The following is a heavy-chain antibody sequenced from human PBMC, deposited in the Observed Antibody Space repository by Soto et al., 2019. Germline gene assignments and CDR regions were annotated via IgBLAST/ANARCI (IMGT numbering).Heavy chain of an antibody. V-gene: IGHV1-18*01. CDR1: GLTFNHFG. D-gene: IGHD5-18*01. CDR3: ARGSGWYSYDDY. CDR2: ISAYNGNT. J-gene: IGHJ4*02. Sequence: SVKVSCKASGLTFNHFGINWVRHAPGQGLEWMGWISAYNGNTNYAQKLQGRVTMTTDTSTSTAYMELRSLRSDDTAVYYCARGSGWYSYDDYWGQGTLVTVSS.